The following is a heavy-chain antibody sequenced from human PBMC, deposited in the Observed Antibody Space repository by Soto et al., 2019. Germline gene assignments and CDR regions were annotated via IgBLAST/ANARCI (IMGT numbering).Heavy chain of an antibody. CDR1: GGSISSGCYS. CDR2: IYHSGST. V-gene: IGHV4-30-2*01. CDR3: AREGAVAGTNSNWFDP. J-gene: IGHJ5*02. D-gene: IGHD6-19*01. Sequence: PSETLSLTCAVSGGSISSGCYSWSWIRQPPGKGLEWIGEIYHSGSTNYNPSLKSRVTISVDKSKNQFSLKLSSVTAADTAVYYCAREGAVAGTNSNWFDPWGQGTLVTVSS.